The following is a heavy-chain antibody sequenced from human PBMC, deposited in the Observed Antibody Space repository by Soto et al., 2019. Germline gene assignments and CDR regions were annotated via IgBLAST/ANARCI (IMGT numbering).Heavy chain of an antibody. Sequence: ASVKVSCKASGGTFSNHAISWVRQAPGQGLEWVGGIIPMFPTADYAQRFQGRVTITADDSTTTVYMELSGLRSEDTAMYYCAGDDATYCGGDCYRYFYYGMDVWGQGTTVTVSS. J-gene: IGHJ6*02. V-gene: IGHV1-69*13. CDR2: IIPMFPTA. CDR3: AGDDATYCGGDCYRYFYYGMDV. D-gene: IGHD2-21*02. CDR1: GGTFSNHA.